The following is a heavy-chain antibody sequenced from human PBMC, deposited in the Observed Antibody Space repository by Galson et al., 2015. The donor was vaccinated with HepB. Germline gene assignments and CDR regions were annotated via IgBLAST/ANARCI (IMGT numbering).Heavy chain of an antibody. V-gene: IGHV1-69*06. CDR1: GGTFSSYA. D-gene: IGHD2-15*01. CDR2: IIPIFGTA. CDR3: ARGRGEIVVVVADAGDTAGNWFDP. Sequence: SVKVSCKASGGTFSSYAISWVRQAPGQGLEWMGGIIPIFGTANYAQKFQGRVTITADKSTSTAYMELSSLRSEDTAVYYCARGRGEIVVVVADAGDTAGNWFDPWGQGTLVTVSS. J-gene: IGHJ5*02.